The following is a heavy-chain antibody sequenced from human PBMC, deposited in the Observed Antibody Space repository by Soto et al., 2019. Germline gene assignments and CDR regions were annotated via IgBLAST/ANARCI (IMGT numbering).Heavy chain of an antibody. D-gene: IGHD5-12*01. CDR1: GGTFSSYA. CDR2: IIPIFGTT. CDR3: ARDDSGRGWFDP. V-gene: IGHV1-69*01. J-gene: IGHJ5*02. Sequence: QVQLVQSGTEVKNPGSSVKVSCKASGGTFSSYAINWVRQAPGQGLEWMGGIIPIFGTTNSAQKFQGRVTITADESTSTAYMELSSLRSEDTAVYYCARDDSGRGWFDPWGQGTLVTGSS.